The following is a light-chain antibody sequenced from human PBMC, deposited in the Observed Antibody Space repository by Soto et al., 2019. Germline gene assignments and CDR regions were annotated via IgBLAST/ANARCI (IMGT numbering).Light chain of an antibody. Sequence: QSALTQPRSVSGSPGQSVTISCTGTSSDVGGYKYVSWYQQHPGKAPKLMIYDVSKRPSGVPDRFSGSKSGNTASLTISGLQADDEADYYCCSYAGSYTFVFGTATQLTVL. CDR2: DVS. V-gene: IGLV2-11*01. CDR1: SSDVGGYKY. J-gene: IGLJ1*01. CDR3: CSYAGSYTFV.